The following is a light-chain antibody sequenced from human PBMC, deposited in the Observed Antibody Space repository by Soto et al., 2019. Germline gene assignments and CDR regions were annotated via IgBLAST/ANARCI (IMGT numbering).Light chain of an antibody. Sequence: EVVMTQSPATLSVSPGERVTLSCRASESVHRNLAWYQQKPGQGPSLLIYYASTRATGVPDRFTGSGSGTEFTLTISSLPSEDFGVYHCQHYSNWPPTFGPGTKVEIK. CDR3: QHYSNWPPT. CDR1: ESVHRN. CDR2: YAS. J-gene: IGKJ3*01. V-gene: IGKV3-15*01.